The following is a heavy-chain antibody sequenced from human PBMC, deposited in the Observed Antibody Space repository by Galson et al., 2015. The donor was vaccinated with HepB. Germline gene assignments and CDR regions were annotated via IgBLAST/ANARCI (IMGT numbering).Heavy chain of an antibody. J-gene: IGHJ6*03. CDR2: INPNSGGT. D-gene: IGHD1-26*01. CDR3: ARSGSRGATKYYYYMDV. V-gene: IGHV1-2*02. CDR1: GYTFTGYY. Sequence: SVKVSCKASGYTFTGYYMHWVRQAPGQGLEWMGWINPNSGGTNYAQKFQGRVTMTRDTSISTAYMELSRLRSDDTAVYYCARSGSRGATKYYYYMDVWGKGTTVTVSS.